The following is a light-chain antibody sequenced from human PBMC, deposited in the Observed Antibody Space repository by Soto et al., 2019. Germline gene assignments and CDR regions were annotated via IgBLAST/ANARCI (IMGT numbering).Light chain of an antibody. CDR1: ALPKQY. V-gene: IGLV3-25*02. Sequence: SYELAQPPSVPVSPGQTARITCSGDALPKQYSYWYQQRPGQAPLLLIYRDTERPSGIPERFSGSSSGTTVTLTISGVQAEDDADYFCQSADTGGTSWVFGGGTKVTVL. CDR3: QSADTGGTSWV. J-gene: IGLJ3*02. CDR2: RDT.